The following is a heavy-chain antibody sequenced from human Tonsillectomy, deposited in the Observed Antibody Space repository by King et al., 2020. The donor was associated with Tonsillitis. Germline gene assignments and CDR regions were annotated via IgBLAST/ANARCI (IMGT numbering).Heavy chain of an antibody. V-gene: IGHV3-7*01. CDR3: ARESIRYYYGSGRYETHFDY. CDR1: GFTFSSYW. D-gene: IGHD3-10*01. J-gene: IGHJ4*02. Sequence: VQLVESGGGLVQPGGSLRLPCVASGFTFSSYWMSWVRQAPGKGLEWVANIKQDGSEKYYVDSVKGRFTIYRDSAKNSLYLQMNSLRVVDTAVYYCARESIRYYYGSGRYETHFDYWGQGTLVTVSS. CDR2: IKQDGSEK.